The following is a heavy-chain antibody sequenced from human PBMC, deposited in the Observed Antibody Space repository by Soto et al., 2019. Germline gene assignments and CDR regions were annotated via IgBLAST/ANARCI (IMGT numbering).Heavy chain of an antibody. Sequence: GGSLRLSCAASGFTFSSYAMSWVRQAPGKGLEWVSAISGSGGSTYYADSVKGRFTISRDNSKNTLYLQMNSLRAEDTAIYFCAKSLTVQVLYDFDPWGKGTQVTAPQ. CDR2: ISGSGGST. D-gene: IGHD2-2*02. V-gene: IGHV3-23*01. J-gene: IGHJ5*02. CDR3: AKSLTVQVLYDFDP. CDR1: GFTFSSYA.